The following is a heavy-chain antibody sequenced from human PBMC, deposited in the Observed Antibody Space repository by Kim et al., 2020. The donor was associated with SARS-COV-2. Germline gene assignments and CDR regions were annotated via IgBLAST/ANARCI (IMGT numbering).Heavy chain of an antibody. D-gene: IGHD2-21*02. CDR3: ARSGARTGIRFDP. J-gene: IGHJ5*02. CDR1: GYTFTSYW. V-gene: IGHV5-51*01. CDR2: IYPGDSDT. Sequence: GESLKISCKGSGYTFTSYWIGWVRQMPGKGPEWVGIIYPGDSDTRYSPSFQGHVTISADKSISTAYLQWSSLKASDTAIYYCARSGARTGIRFDPWGQGTLVTVSS.